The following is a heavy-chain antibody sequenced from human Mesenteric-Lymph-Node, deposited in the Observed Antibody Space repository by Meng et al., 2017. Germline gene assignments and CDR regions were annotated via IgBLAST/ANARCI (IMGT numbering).Heavy chain of an antibody. CDR1: GFTFSSYS. Sequence: GESLKISCAASGFTFSSYSMNWVRQAPGKGLEWVSSISSSSSYIYYADSVKGRFTISRDNAKNSLYLQMNSLRAEDTAVYYCARVVTTVTTSHPHDAFDIRGQGTMVTVSS. CDR3: ARVVTTVTTSHPHDAFDI. D-gene: IGHD4-17*01. J-gene: IGHJ3*02. CDR2: ISSSSSYI. V-gene: IGHV3-21*01.